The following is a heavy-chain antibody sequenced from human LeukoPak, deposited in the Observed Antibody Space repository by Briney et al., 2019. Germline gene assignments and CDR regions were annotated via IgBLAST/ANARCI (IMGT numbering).Heavy chain of an antibody. CDR1: GFTFSSYG. Sequence: GVSLRLSCAASGFTFSSYGMHWVRQAPGKGLEWVALISYDGSNKYYADSVKGRFTISRDNSKNTLYLQMNSLRAEDTAVYYCVSQPVHGFDYWGQGTLVTVSP. D-gene: IGHD6-6*01. CDR2: ISYDGSNK. J-gene: IGHJ4*02. V-gene: IGHV3-30*03. CDR3: VSQPVHGFDY.